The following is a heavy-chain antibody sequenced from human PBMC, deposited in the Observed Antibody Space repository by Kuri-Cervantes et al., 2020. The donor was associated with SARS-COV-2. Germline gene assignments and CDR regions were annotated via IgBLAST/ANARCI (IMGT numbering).Heavy chain of an antibody. CDR3: ARGLVTADAFGI. CDR1: GFTFSSYW. CDR2: IKQDGSEK. Sequence: GESLKISCAASGFTFSSYWMSWDRQAPGKGLEWVANIKQDGSEKYYVDSVKGRFTSSRDKAKNSLYLQMNSLRSEDTAVYYCARGLVTADAFGIWGQGTRVTVSS. J-gene: IGHJ3*02. V-gene: IGHV3-7*05. D-gene: IGHD3-10*01.